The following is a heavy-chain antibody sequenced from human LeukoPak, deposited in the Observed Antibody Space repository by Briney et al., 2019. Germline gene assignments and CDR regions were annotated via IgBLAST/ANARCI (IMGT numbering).Heavy chain of an antibody. CDR2: ISAYNGNT. D-gene: IGHD3-9*01. V-gene: IGHV1-18*01. CDR3: ARVTYYDILTGYSLDY. J-gene: IGHJ4*02. CDR1: VYTFTSYG. Sequence: GAPVKVSCKASVYTFTSYGISWVRQAPGQGLEWMGWISAYNGNTNYAQKLQGRVTMTTDTSTSTAYMELRSLRSDDTAVYYCARVTYYDILTGYSLDYWGQGTLVTVSS.